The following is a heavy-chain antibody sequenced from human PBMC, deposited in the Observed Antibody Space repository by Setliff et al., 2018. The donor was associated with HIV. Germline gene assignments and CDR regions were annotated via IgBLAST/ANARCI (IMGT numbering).Heavy chain of an antibody. CDR1: GGSFSGYY. J-gene: IGHJ2*01. CDR2: INHSGST. D-gene: IGHD6-13*01. Sequence: PSETLSLTCAVYGGSFSGYYWSWIRQPPGKGLEWIGEINHSGSTNYNPSLKSRVTISVDTSKDQFSLKLSSVTAADTAVYYCARGLGQQLGRFWYFDLWVRGTLVTVSS. CDR3: ARGLGQQLGRFWYFDL. V-gene: IGHV4-34*01.